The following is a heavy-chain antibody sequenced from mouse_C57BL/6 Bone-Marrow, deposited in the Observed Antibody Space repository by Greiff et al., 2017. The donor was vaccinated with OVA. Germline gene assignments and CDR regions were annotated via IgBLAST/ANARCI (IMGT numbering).Heavy chain of an antibody. CDR1: GYTFTSYW. V-gene: IGHV1-59*01. Sequence: QVQLQQPGAELVRPGTSVTLSCKASGYTFTSYWMPWVKQRPGQGLEWIGVIDPSDGYTNYNQKFKGKATLTVDTSSSTAYMQLSSLTSEDSAVYYCSRGEYCSSRVMYCALDDWGKGTSVTVSA. CDR2: IDPSDGYT. J-gene: IGHJ4*01. D-gene: IGHD1-1*01. CDR3: SRGEYCSSRVMYCALDD.